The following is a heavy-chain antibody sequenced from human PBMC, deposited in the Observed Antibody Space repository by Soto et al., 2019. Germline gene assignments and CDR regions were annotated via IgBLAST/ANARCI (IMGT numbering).Heavy chain of an antibody. CDR3: ARGRYGDY. D-gene: IGHD1-1*01. J-gene: IGHJ4*02. CDR1: GYTFTSYG. V-gene: IGHV1-18*01. Sequence: QVHLVQSGAEVKKPGASVKVSCKASGYTFTSYGFHWVRQAPGQGLEWMGWISAHNGNTDYAQKLQGRVIVTRDTSTSTAYMELRSLISDDTAVYYCARGRYGDYWGQGALVTVSS. CDR2: ISAHNGNT.